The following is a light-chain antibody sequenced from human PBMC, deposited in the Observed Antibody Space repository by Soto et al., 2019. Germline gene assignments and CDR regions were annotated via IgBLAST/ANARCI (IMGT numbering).Light chain of an antibody. CDR1: QTISSW. V-gene: IGKV1-5*03. J-gene: IGKJ1*01. CDR3: QQYNGYPWT. Sequence: DIQMTQSPSTLSASVGDRVTITCRASQTISSWLVWYQQKPGKAPKVLIYRASGLESGVPSRFSGSGSGTEVTLTISSLQPDDFATYYCQQYNGYPWTFGQGTKVEIK. CDR2: RAS.